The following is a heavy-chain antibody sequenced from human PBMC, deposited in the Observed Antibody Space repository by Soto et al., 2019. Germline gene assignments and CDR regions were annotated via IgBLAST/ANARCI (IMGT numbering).Heavy chain of an antibody. J-gene: IGHJ4*02. CDR2: ISCSSSTI. D-gene: IGHD2-15*01. V-gene: IGHV3-48*02. Sequence: GGSLRLSCAASGFTFSSYSMNWVRQAPGKGLEWVSYISCSSSTIYYADSVKGRFTISRDNAKNSLYLQMNSLRDEDTAGDYDARDSNRKEDAGACDNWGQGTLVTVSS. CDR3: ARDSNRKEDAGACDN. CDR1: GFTFSSYS.